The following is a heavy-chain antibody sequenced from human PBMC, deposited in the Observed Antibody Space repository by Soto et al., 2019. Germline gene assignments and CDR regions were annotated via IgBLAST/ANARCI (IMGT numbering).Heavy chain of an antibody. D-gene: IGHD6-19*01. V-gene: IGHV1-18*01. J-gene: IGHJ4*02. CDR3: ARGVAVAGRLGY. CDR1: GYTFTSYG. Sequence: ASVKVSCKASGYTFTSYGISWVRQAPGQGLEWMGWISAYNGNTNYAQKLQGRVTITTDTSTSTAYVELRSLRSDDTAVYYCARGVAVAGRLGYWGQGTLVTVSS. CDR2: ISAYNGNT.